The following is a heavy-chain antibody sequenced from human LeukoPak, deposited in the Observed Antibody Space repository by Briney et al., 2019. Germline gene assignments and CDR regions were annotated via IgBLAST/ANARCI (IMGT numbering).Heavy chain of an antibody. V-gene: IGHV3-43*02. CDR2: ISEDGSRR. CDR3: AKKSGAPANFDY. J-gene: IGHJ4*02. Sequence: GGSLRLSCGASGFNFDGHIMHWVRLAPGKGLEGVSLISEDGSRRFYADSVEGRFSISRDNSKNSVYLQMNSLRPEDTALYYCAKKSGAPANFDYWGRGTLVTVSS. D-gene: IGHD6-13*01. CDR1: GFNFDGHI.